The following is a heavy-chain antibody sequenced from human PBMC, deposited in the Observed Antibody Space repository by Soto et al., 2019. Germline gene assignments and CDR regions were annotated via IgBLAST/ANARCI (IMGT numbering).Heavy chain of an antibody. CDR1: GFTFSSYG. D-gene: IGHD2-21*02. CDR3: AKEGYCGGDCYRAQPDY. Sequence: PGGSLRLSCAASGFTFSSYGMHWVRQAPGKGLEWVAVISYGGSNKYYADSVKGRFTISRDNSKNTLYLQMNSLRAEDTAVYYCAKEGYCGGDCYRAQPDYWGQGTLVTVSS. V-gene: IGHV3-30*18. J-gene: IGHJ4*02. CDR2: ISYGGSNK.